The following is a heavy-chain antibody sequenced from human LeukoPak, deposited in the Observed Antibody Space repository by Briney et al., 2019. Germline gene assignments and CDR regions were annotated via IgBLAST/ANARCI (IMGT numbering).Heavy chain of an antibody. D-gene: IGHD4-17*01. CDR3: AKDRDYGDYPSAYYYYMDV. V-gene: IGHV3-30*02. CDR1: GFTFSTYG. J-gene: IGHJ6*03. CDR2: IRYDGANK. Sequence: GGSLRLSCVASGFTFSTYGIHWVRQAPGKGLEWVAFIRYDGANKWYADSVKGRFTISRDNSKSTLYLQMNSLRIEDTAVYHCAKDRDYGDYPSAYYYYMDVWGKGTTVTVSS.